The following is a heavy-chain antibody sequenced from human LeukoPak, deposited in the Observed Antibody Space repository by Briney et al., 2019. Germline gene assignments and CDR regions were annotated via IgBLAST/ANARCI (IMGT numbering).Heavy chain of an antibody. V-gene: IGHV4-39*01. CDR1: GGSISSSSYY. CDR2: IYYSGST. Sequence: SETLSLTCTVSGGSISSSSYYWGWIRQPPGKGLEWIGSIYYSGSTYYNPSLKSRVTISVDTSKNQFSLKLSSVTAVDTAVYYCARPQGGQTLDWFDPWGQGTLVTVSS. J-gene: IGHJ5*02. CDR3: ARPQGGQTLDWFDP.